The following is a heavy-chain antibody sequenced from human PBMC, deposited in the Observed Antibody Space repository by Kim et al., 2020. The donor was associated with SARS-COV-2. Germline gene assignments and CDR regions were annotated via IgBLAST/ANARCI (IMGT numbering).Heavy chain of an antibody. J-gene: IGHJ4*02. V-gene: IGHV1-18*04. CDR1: GYTFTSYG. Sequence: ASVKVSCKASGYTFTSYGISWVRQAPGQGLEWMGWISAYNGNTNYAQKLQGRVTMTTDTSTSTAYMELRSLRSDDTAVYYCARGVRDGYNFIRELPYYFDYWGQGTLVTVSS. CDR3: ARGVRDGYNFIRELPYYFDY. CDR2: ISAYNGNT. D-gene: IGHD5-12*01.